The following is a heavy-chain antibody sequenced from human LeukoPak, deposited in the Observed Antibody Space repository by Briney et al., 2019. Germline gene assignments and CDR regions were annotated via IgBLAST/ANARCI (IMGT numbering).Heavy chain of an antibody. CDR3: ARHGADLLLWFGELSPYYGMDV. J-gene: IGHJ6*02. D-gene: IGHD3-10*01. Sequence: SETLSLTCTVSGGSISSYYWSWIRQPPGKGLEWIGYIYYSGSTTYNPSLKSRVTISVDTSKNQFSLKLSSVTAADTAVYYCARHGADLLLWFGELSPYYGMDVWGQGTTVTVSS. CDR1: GGSISSYY. CDR2: IYYSGST. V-gene: IGHV4-59*01.